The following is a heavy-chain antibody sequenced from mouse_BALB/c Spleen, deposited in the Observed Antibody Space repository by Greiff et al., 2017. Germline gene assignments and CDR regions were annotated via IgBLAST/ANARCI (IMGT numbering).Heavy chain of an antibody. CDR2: ISSGGSYT. CDR1: GFTFSSYG. D-gene: IGHD1-1*01. J-gene: IGHJ2*01. CDR3: ARHRGITTVVEDFDY. Sequence: EVKLMESGGDLVKPGGSLKLSCAASGFTFSSYGMSWVRQTPDKRLEWVATISSGGSYTYYPDSVKGRFTISRDNAKNTLYLQMSSLKSEDTAMCYCARHRGITTVVEDFDYWGQGTTLTVSS. V-gene: IGHV5-6*01.